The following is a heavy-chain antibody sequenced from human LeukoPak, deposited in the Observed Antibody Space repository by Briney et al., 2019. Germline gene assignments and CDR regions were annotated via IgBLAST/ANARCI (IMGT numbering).Heavy chain of an antibody. CDR1: EFTFSNAW. D-gene: IGHD6-6*01. V-gene: IGHV3-15*01. Sequence: TGGSLRLSCAASEFTFSNAWMSWVRQAPGKGLEWVGRIKSKTDGGTTDYAAPVKGRFTISRDDSKNTLYLQMNSLKTEDTAVYYCTTDGSSSGGYYYYYYMDVWGKGTTVTVSS. J-gene: IGHJ6*03. CDR2: IKSKTDGGTT. CDR3: TTDGSSSGGYYYYYYMDV.